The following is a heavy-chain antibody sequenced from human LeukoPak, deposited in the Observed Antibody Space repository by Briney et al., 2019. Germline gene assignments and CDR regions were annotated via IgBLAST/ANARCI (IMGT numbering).Heavy chain of an antibody. V-gene: IGHV4-34*01. CDR2: INHSGST. Sequence: SETLSLTCAVYGGSFSGYYWSWIRQPPGKGLEWIGEINHSGSTNYHPSLKSRVTISVDTSKNQFSLKLSSVTAADTAVYYCAATNDYDSSGYFDYWGQGTLVTVSS. J-gene: IGHJ4*02. CDR3: AATNDYDSSGYFDY. D-gene: IGHD3-22*01. CDR1: GGSFSGYY.